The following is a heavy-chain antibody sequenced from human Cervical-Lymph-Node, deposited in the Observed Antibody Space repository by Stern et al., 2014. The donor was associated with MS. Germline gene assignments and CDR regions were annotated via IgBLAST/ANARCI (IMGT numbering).Heavy chain of an antibody. J-gene: IGHJ4*02. CDR2: SWTDGTND. CDR3: SRDDRTSWYGGIPY. V-gene: IGHV3-33*01. Sequence: VQLVESGGGAVQPGRSLRLSCAASGFTFSGYGMYWVRQAPGKGLGWVAISWTDGTNDAYADAMNGRFSISRENSNNTLYLQMTSLRAEDTAVYYCSRDDRTSWYGGIPYWGQGTLVTVSS. CDR1: GFTFSGYG. D-gene: IGHD6-13*01.